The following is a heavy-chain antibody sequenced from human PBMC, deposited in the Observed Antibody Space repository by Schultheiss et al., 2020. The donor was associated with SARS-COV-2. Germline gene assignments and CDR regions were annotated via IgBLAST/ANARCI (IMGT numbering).Heavy chain of an antibody. CDR1: GGSFSGYY. CDR2: IIYSGTT. CDR3: ARHAVDGSHYYYYMDV. V-gene: IGHV4-34*12. D-gene: IGHD6-19*01. J-gene: IGHJ6*02. Sequence: SETLSLTCAVSGGSFSGYYWSWIRQPPGKGLEWIGSIIYSGTTYYKSSLKSRVTISVDTSKNQFSLRLSSLTAADAAVYYCARHAVDGSHYYYYMDVWGQGTSVTVSS.